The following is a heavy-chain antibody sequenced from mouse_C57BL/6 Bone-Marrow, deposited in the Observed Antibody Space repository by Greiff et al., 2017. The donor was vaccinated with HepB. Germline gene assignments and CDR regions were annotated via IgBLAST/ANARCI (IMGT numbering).Heavy chain of an antibody. V-gene: IGHV1-72*01. D-gene: IGHD1-1*01. J-gene: IGHJ1*03. Sequence: QVQLQQPGAELVKPGASVKLSCKASGYTFTSYWMHWVKQRPGRGLEWIGRIDPNSGGTKYNEKFKSKATLTVDKPSSTAYMQLSSLTSKDSAVYYCARSPYYYGSSYGYFDVWGTGTTVTVSS. CDR3: ARSPYYYGSSYGYFDV. CDR2: IDPNSGGT. CDR1: GYTFTSYW.